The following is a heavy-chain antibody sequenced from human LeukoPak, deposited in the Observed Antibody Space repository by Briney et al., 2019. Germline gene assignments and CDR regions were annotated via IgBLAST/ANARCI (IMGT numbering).Heavy chain of an antibody. CDR3: ARGGYGSGSYDYYFYGMDV. D-gene: IGHD3-10*01. V-gene: IGHV3-30*14. CDR1: GVTFRTFA. Sequence: GRSLRLSCAASGVTFRTFAMHWVRQAPGKGLEWVAVISYDGSSKYWADSVQGRFTISRDNSKNTVYLQMNRLRPEDTAVYYCARGGYGSGSYDYYFYGMDVLGQGTTVTVSS. CDR2: ISYDGSSK. J-gene: IGHJ6*02.